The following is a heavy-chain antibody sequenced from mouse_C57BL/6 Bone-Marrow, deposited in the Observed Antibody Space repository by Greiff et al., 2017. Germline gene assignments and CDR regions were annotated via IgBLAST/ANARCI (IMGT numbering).Heavy chain of an antibody. CDR3: AITTVVARDWYFDV. V-gene: IGHV1-64*01. D-gene: IGHD1-1*01. J-gene: IGHJ1*03. CDR2: IHPNSGST. CDR1: GYTFTSYW. Sequence: QVQLQQPGAELVKPGASVKLSCKASGYTFTSYWMHWVKQRPGQGLEWIGMIHPNSGSTNYNEKFKSKATLTVDKSSSTAYMQLSSLTSEDSAVYYCAITTVVARDWYFDVWGTGTTVTVSS.